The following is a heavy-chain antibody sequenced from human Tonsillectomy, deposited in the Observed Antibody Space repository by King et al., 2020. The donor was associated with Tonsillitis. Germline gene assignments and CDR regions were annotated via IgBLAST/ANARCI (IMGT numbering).Heavy chain of an antibody. Sequence: QLQESGPGLVKPSETLSLTCTVSGGSISSYYWSWIRQPPGKGLEWIGYIYYTGSTNYNPSLKSRVTISVDTSKNQFSLKLSSVTAADTAVYYCARSAGSLWSGPTTDYFDYWGQGTLVTVSS. D-gene: IGHD3-3*01. CDR3: ARSAGSLWSGPTTDYFDY. V-gene: IGHV4-59*01. CDR1: GGSISSYY. J-gene: IGHJ4*02. CDR2: IYYTGST.